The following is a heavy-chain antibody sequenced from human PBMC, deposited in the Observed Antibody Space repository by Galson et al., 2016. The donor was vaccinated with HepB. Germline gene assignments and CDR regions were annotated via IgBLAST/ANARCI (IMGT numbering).Heavy chain of an antibody. D-gene: IGHD3-22*01. J-gene: IGHJ4*02. CDR3: AKCGPHHDTGGYYYPRG. CDR1: GFNFNLYS. CDR2: ISRSGDRT. Sequence: LRLSSAASGFNFNLYSMTWIRQAPGKGLEWVSSISRSGDRTKYAASVEGRFSISSDNSKDTTYLHMTGLRVEDTAVYFCAKCGPHHDTGGYYYPRGWGQGTLVTVSS. V-gene: IGHV3-23*01.